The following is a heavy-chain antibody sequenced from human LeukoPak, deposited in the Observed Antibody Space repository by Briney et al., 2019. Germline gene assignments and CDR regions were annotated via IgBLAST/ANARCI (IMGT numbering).Heavy chain of an antibody. Sequence: GSLRLSSAAPRFTFRDSYMSWVPEAPGKGLEWGSYISSSGSTIYYADSVKGRFTISRDNAKNSLYLQMNSLRAEDTAVYYCARDHCSSTSCYDGEYYYGMDVWGQGTTVTVSS. J-gene: IGHJ6*02. CDR2: ISSSGSTI. CDR1: RFTFRDSY. CDR3: ARDHCSSTSCYDGEYYYGMDV. V-gene: IGHV3-11*01. D-gene: IGHD2-2*01.